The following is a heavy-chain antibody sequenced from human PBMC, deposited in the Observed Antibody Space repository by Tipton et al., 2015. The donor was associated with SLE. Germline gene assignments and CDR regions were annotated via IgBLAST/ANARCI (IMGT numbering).Heavy chain of an antibody. Sequence: SLRLSCAASGFTFSSYGMSWVRQAPGKGLEWVSAISGSGGSTYYADSVKGRFTISRDNSKNTLYLQMYSLRAEDTAVYYCAKMRIQLWLLDYWGQGTLVTVSS. J-gene: IGHJ4*02. V-gene: IGHV3-23*01. CDR2: ISGSGGST. CDR1: GFTFSSYG. CDR3: AKMRIQLWLLDY. D-gene: IGHD5-18*01.